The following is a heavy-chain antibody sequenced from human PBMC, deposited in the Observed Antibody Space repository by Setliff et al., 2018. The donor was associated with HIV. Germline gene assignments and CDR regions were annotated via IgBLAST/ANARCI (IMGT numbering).Heavy chain of an antibody. J-gene: IGHJ3*01. CDR3: AGVQMAYEAFDV. Sequence: SETLSLTCTVSGGSISTYYWSWIRQPPGKGLEWIGSIYFTGSSDNNPSLKSRVTLSVDTSKHQFSLKLSSVTAADTAVYDCAGVQMAYEAFDVWGQGTMVTVSS. D-gene: IGHD5-12*01. CDR1: GGSISTYY. CDR2: IYFTGSS. V-gene: IGHV4-59*12.